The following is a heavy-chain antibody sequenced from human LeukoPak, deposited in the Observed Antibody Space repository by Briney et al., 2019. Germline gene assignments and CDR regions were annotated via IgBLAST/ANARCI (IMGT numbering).Heavy chain of an antibody. D-gene: IGHD5-18*01. CDR3: ARVQLWSSYYYYYMDV. CDR2: IYHSGST. J-gene: IGHJ6*03. V-gene: IGHV4-38-2*02. CDR1: GYSISSGYY. Sequence: SETLSLTCTVSGYSISSGYYWGWIRQPPGKGLEWIGSIYHSGSTYYNPSLKSRVTISVDTSKNQFSLKLSSVTAADTAVYYCARVQLWSSYYYYYMDVWGEGTTVTVSS.